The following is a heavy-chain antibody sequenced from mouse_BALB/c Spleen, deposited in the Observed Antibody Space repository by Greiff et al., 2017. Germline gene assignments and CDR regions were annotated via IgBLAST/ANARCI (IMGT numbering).Heavy chain of an antibody. CDR3: ARRTGTEAMDY. J-gene: IGHJ4*01. CDR1: GFTFSSFG. CDR2: ISSGSSTI. Sequence: EVQRVESGGGLVQPGGSRKLSCAASGFTFSSFGMHWVRQAPEKGLEWVAYISSGSSTIYYADTVKGRFTISRDNPKNTLFLQMTSLRSEDTAMYYCARRTGTEAMDYWGQGTSVTVSS. V-gene: IGHV5-17*02. D-gene: IGHD4-1*01.